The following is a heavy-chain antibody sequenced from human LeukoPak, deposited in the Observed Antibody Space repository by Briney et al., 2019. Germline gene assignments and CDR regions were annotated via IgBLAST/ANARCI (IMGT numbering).Heavy chain of an antibody. D-gene: IGHD3-22*01. J-gene: IGHJ3*02. Sequence: GGSLRLSCAASGFTFSDYYMSWIRQAPGKGLEWVSYISSSSSYTNYADSVKGRFTISRDNAKNSLYLQMNSLRAEDTAVYYCAREITTYYYDSSGSQGAFDIWGQGTMVTVSS. CDR1: GFTFSDYY. CDR3: AREITTYYYDSSGSQGAFDI. V-gene: IGHV3-11*06. CDR2: ISSSSSYT.